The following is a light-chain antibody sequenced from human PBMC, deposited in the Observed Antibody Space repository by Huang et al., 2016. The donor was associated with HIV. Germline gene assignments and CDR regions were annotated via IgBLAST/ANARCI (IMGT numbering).Light chain of an antibody. CDR3: QKYNSAPLT. V-gene: IGKV1-27*01. Sequence: DIQLTQSPSSLSASVGYRVTITCRASQGIRNYLAWYQQKPGKVPNPLIYAASTLQSGLPARFSGSGSGTDFTLTISSLQPEDVVTYYCQKYNSAPLTFGGGTKVEIK. CDR1: QGIRNY. CDR2: AAS. J-gene: IGKJ4*01.